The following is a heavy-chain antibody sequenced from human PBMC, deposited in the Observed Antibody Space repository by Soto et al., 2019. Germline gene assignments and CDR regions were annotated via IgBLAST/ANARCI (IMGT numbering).Heavy chain of an antibody. CDR3: ARNGVLRYFDWLPAYYGMDV. CDR1: GGSISSSNW. V-gene: IGHV4-4*02. CDR2: IYHSGGT. Sequence: SETLSLTCAVSGGSISSSNWWSWVRQPPGKGLEWIGEIYHSGGTNYNPSLKSRVTISVDKSKNQFSLKLSSVTAADTAVYYCARNGVLRYFDWLPAYYGMDVWGQGTTVT. J-gene: IGHJ6*02. D-gene: IGHD3-9*01.